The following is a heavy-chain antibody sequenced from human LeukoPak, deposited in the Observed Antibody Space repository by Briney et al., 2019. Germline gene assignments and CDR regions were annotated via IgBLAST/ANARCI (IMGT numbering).Heavy chain of an antibody. CDR2: IYTSGST. D-gene: IGHD3-22*01. Sequence: RSSETLSLTCTVSGGSISSYYWSWLRQPAGKGLEWIGRIYTSGSTNYNPSLKSRVTMSVDTSKNQFSLKLSSVTAADTAVYYCARGNHYDSSGRFDYWGQGTLVTVSS. CDR1: GGSISSYY. CDR3: ARGNHYDSSGRFDY. V-gene: IGHV4-4*07. J-gene: IGHJ4*02.